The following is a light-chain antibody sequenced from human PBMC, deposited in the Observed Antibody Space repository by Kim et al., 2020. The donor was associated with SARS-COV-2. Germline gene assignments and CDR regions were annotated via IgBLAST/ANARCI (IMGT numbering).Light chain of an antibody. CDR1: TSDIGGYDF. V-gene: IGLV2-14*03. Sequence: QSIIIACTGTTSDIGGYDFVSWYQQQPGKAPKLMIYDVTKRPSGVSHRFSGSKSGNTASLIISGLQAEDEADYFCTSFASGATPYVFGAGTKVTVL. CDR3: TSFASGATPYV. J-gene: IGLJ1*01. CDR2: DVT.